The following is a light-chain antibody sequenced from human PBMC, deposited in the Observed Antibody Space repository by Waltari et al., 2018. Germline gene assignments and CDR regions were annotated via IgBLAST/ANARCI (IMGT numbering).Light chain of an antibody. CDR1: ESVSVD. J-gene: IGKJ4*01. V-gene: IGKV3D-15*01. CDR2: GAD. CDR3: QQYNDWPLLT. Sequence: EVAMPQSPATLPVSPGDRATLCCRASESVSVDLAWYQQRPGQAPRLLVYGADTRATGVPARFSGRGSGTEFTLTISSLQSEDFAVYYCQQYNDWPLLTFGGGTRVEIK.